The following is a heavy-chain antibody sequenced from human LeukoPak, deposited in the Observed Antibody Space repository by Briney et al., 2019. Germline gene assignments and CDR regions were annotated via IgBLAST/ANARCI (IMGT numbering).Heavy chain of an antibody. Sequence: GGSLRLSCAASGFTFSSYWMHWVRQAPGKGLVWVSRINTDETITTYADSVKGRFTISRDNAKNTLYLQMNSLRDEDTAVYYCARATYYYDSSGYRAVYYFDYWGQGTLVTVSS. CDR3: ARATYYYDSSGYRAVYYFDY. V-gene: IGHV3-74*01. D-gene: IGHD3-22*01. CDR1: GFTFSSYW. CDR2: INTDETIT. J-gene: IGHJ4*02.